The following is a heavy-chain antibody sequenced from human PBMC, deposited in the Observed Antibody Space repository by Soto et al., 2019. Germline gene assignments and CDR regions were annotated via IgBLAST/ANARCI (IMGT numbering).Heavy chain of an antibody. V-gene: IGHV1-18*01. CDR3: ARSSITMIVVVTQGSSDY. Sequence: ASVKVSCKASGYTFTNYGISWVRQAPGQGLEWMGWISAYNGNTNYAQKLQGRLTMTQDTSTSTAYMELRSLRSEDTAVYYCARSSITMIVVVTQGSSDYWGQGTLVTVSS. D-gene: IGHD3-22*01. CDR2: ISAYNGNT. J-gene: IGHJ4*02. CDR1: GYTFTNYG.